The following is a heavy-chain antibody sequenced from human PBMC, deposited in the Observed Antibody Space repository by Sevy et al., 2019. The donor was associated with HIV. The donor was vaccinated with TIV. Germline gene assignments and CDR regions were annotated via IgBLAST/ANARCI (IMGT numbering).Heavy chain of an antibody. J-gene: IGHJ4*02. CDR1: GFTFGDYC. V-gene: IGHV3-49*04. CDR2: LKSDVYGGKV. Sequence: GGSLRLSCTASGFTFGDYCMSWVRQAPGKGLEWVAFLKSDVYGGKVDHAASVRGRFVISSDDFKTIAYLQMNDLKTADTGVYYCTRWKAAQSIFDYWGQGALVTVSS. D-gene: IGHD6-13*01. CDR3: TRWKAAQSIFDY.